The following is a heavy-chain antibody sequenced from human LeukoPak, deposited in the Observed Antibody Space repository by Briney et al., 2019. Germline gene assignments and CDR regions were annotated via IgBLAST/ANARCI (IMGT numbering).Heavy chain of an antibody. J-gene: IGHJ6*03. CDR1: GGSISSYY. V-gene: IGHV4-59*01. CDR3: ARGILVSPTIFGVVLAGYMDV. D-gene: IGHD3-3*01. CDR2: IYYSGST. Sequence: SETLSLTCTVSGGSISSYYWSWNRQPPGKGLEWIGYIYYSGSTNYNPSLKSRVTISVDTSKNQFSLKLSSVTAADTAVYYCARGILVSPTIFGVVLAGYMDVWGKGTTVTVSS.